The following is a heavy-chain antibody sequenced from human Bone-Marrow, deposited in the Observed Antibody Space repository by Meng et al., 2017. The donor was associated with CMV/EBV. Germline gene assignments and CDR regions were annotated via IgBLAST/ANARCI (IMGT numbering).Heavy chain of an antibody. J-gene: IGHJ3*01. CDR1: GFTVSGNH. D-gene: IGHD2-2*02. Sequence: GESLKISCAASGFTVSGNHMSWVRQAPGKGLEWVSVFYTGGSIYYADSVRGRFTISRDNSKNTLYLQMNSLRAEDTAVYYCAKDCEYCGTTSCYTVAFDFWGQGTMVTVSS. V-gene: IGHV3-53*01. CDR3: AKDCEYCGTTSCYTVAFDF. CDR2: FYTGGSI.